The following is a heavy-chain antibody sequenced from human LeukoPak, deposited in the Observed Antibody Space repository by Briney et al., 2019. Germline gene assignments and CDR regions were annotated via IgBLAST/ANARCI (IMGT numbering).Heavy chain of an antibody. CDR1: GFTFSSYE. CDR2: INEGGNVK. V-gene: IGHV3-7*01. Sequence: PGGSLRLSCAASGFTFSSYEMNWVRQAPGKGLEWVANINEGGNVKFYVDSVKGRFTISRDNTKISLYLQMYSLRAEDTAVYYCARVGKNGWDFDHWGQGTLVTVSS. J-gene: IGHJ4*02. D-gene: IGHD6-19*01. CDR3: ARVGKNGWDFDH.